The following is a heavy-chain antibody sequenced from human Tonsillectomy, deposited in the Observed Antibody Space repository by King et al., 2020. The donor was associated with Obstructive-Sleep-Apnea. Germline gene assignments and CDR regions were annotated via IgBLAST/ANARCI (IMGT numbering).Heavy chain of an antibody. V-gene: IGHV3-21*01. CDR1: GFTFSSYS. CDR2: ISSSSSYI. J-gene: IGHJ6*02. Sequence: SGGGLVKPGGSLRLSCAASGFTFSSYSMNWVRQAPGKGLEWVSSISSSSSYIYDADSVKGRFTISRDNAKSSLYLQINSLRAEDTAGYYCASELASSGYYYVEYYYYYYGMDVWGQGTTVTVSS. CDR3: ASELASSGYYYVEYYYYYYGMDV. D-gene: IGHD3-22*01.